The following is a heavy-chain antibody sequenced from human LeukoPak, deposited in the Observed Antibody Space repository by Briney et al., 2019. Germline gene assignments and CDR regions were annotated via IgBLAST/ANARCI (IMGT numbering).Heavy chain of an antibody. CDR3: ARGRDIVVVVAATDHDAFDI. V-gene: IGHV1-3*01. J-gene: IGHJ3*02. CDR1: GYTFTSYA. D-gene: IGHD2-15*01. Sequence: GASVKVSCKASGYTFTSYAMHWGRQAPGQRLEWMGWINAGNGNTKYSQKFQGRVTITRDTSASTAYMELSSLRSEDTALYYCARGRDIVVVVAATDHDAFDIWGQGTMVTVSS. CDR2: INAGNGNT.